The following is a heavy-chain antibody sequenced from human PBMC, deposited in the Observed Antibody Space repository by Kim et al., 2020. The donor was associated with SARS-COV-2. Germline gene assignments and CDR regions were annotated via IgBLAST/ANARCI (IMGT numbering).Heavy chain of an antibody. J-gene: IGHJ4*02. CDR1: GFTFSSYA. Sequence: GGSLRLSCAASGFTFSSYAMSWVRQAPGKGLEWVSAISGSGGSTYYADSVKGRFTISRDNSKNTLYLQMNSLRAEDTAVYYCASDILTGYYLGSTYYFDYWGQGTLVTVSS. V-gene: IGHV3-23*01. CDR2: ISGSGGST. CDR3: ASDILTGYYLGSTYYFDY. D-gene: IGHD3-9*01.